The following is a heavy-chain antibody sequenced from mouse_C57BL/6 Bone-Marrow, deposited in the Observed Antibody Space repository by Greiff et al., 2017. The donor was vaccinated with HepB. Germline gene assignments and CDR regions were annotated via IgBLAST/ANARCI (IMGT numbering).Heavy chain of an antibody. Sequence: DVQLQESGAELVRPGASVKLSCTASGFNIKDYYMHWVKQRPEQGLEWIGRIDPEDGDTEYAPKFQGKATMTADTSSNTAYLQLSSLTSEDTAVYYCTRVTTVVATDFDYWGQGTTLTVSS. V-gene: IGHV14-1*01. CDR1: GFNIKDYY. D-gene: IGHD1-1*01. J-gene: IGHJ2*01. CDR3: TRVTTVVATDFDY. CDR2: IDPEDGDT.